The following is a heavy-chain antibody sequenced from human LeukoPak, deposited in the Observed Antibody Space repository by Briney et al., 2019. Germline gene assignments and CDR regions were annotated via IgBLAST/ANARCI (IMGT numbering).Heavy chain of an antibody. V-gene: IGHV4-59*01. CDR1: GGSISSYY. CDR3: ARDSLVVVPAASHYYYYGMDV. CDR2: IYYSGST. D-gene: IGHD2-2*01. Sequence: SETLSLTCTVSGGSISSYYWSWIRQPPGKGLEWIGYIYYSGSTNYNPSLKSRVTISVDTSKNHFSLKLSSVTAADTAVYYCARDSLVVVPAASHYYYYGMDVWGKGTTVTVSS. J-gene: IGHJ6*04.